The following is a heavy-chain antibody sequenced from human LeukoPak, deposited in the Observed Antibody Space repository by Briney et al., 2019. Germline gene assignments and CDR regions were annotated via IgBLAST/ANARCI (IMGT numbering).Heavy chain of an antibody. CDR1: GYTFTSYG. D-gene: IGHD1-26*01. CDR2: ISAYNGNT. Sequence: ASVKVSCKASGYTFTSYGISWVRQAPGQGLEWMGWISAYNGNTNYAQKLQGRVTMTTDTSTSTAYMELRSLRSDDTAVYYCARDYGPEWELRPYYFDYWGQGTLVTVSS. J-gene: IGHJ4*02. CDR3: ARDYGPEWELRPYYFDY. V-gene: IGHV1-18*01.